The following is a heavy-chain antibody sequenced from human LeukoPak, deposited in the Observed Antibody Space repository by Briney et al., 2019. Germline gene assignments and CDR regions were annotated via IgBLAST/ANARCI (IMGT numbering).Heavy chain of an antibody. Sequence: PGGSLRLSCAASGFSFDDYGMSWVRQVPGKGLEWVSGINWNGGSTGYADSVKGRSTISRDNAKNSLYLQMHSLRAEDTALYYCARYGSGSYDFDYWGQGTLVTVSS. J-gene: IGHJ4*02. CDR1: GFSFDDYG. V-gene: IGHV3-20*04. D-gene: IGHD3-10*01. CDR2: INWNGGST. CDR3: ARYGSGSYDFDY.